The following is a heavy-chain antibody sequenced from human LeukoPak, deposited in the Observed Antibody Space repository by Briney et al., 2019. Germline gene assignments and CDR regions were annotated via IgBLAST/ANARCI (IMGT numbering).Heavy chain of an antibody. J-gene: IGHJ3*02. V-gene: IGHV3-74*01. CDR1: GFTFSSYW. Sequence: GGSLRLSCAASGFTFSSYWMHWVRQAPGKGLVWVSRINSDGSSTSYADSVKGRFTISRDNAKNSLYLQMNSLRAEDTALYYCAKDLPYRKQQLHYRVAFDIWGQGTMVTVSS. CDR3: AKDLPYRKQQLHYRVAFDI. D-gene: IGHD6-13*01. CDR2: INSDGSST.